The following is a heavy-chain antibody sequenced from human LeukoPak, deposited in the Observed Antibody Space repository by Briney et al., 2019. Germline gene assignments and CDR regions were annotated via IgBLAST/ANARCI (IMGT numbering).Heavy chain of an antibody. CDR2: ISYDGNIK. Sequence: GGSLRLSCAASGFTFSSYAMHWVRQAPGKGLEWVAVISYDGNIKYYTDSVKGRFTISRDNSKNTLYLQMNSLRAEDAAVYYCARDYLMGGTTGKAFDIWGQGTMVTISS. CDR1: GFTFSSYA. V-gene: IGHV3-30*04. D-gene: IGHD1-26*01. J-gene: IGHJ3*02. CDR3: ARDYLMGGTTGKAFDI.